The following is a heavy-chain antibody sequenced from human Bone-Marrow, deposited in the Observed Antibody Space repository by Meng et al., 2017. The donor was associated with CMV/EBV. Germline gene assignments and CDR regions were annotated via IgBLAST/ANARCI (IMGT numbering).Heavy chain of an antibody. J-gene: IGHJ5*02. Sequence: ASVKVSCKAFGYTFNNYGLSWVRQAPGQGLEWMGWISAYNGNTNYAQKLQGRVTMTTDTSTSTAYMELRSLRSDDTAVYYCARVSYYDFWSGYSNWFDPWGQGTLVTVSS. D-gene: IGHD3-3*01. V-gene: IGHV1-18*04. CDR3: ARVSYYDFWSGYSNWFDP. CDR2: ISAYNGNT. CDR1: GYTFNNYG.